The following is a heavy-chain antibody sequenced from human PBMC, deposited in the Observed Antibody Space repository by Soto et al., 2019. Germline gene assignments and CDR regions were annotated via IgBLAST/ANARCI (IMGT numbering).Heavy chain of an antibody. CDR1: GFTFSSYA. V-gene: IGHV3-23*01. CDR3: AKVFYSNYAREDYYYYGMDV. CDR2: ISGSGGST. J-gene: IGHJ6*02. D-gene: IGHD4-4*01. Sequence: GGSLRLSCAASGFTFSSYAMSWVRQAPGKGLEWVSAISGSGGSTYYADSVKGRFTISRDNSKNTLYLQMNSLRAEDTAVYYCAKVFYSNYAREDYYYYGMDVWGQGTTVTVSS.